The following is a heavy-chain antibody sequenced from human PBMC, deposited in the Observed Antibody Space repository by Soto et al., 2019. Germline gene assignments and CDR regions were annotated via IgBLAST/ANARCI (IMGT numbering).Heavy chain of an antibody. CDR2: ISSSSSTI. J-gene: IGHJ6*02. V-gene: IGHV3-48*02. Sequence: GGSLRLSCAASGFTFSSYSMNWVRQAPGKGLEWVSYISSSSSTIYYADSVKGRFTISRDNAKNSLYLQMNSLRDEDTAVYYCARVLRYSSSSFYYYGMDVWGQGTTVTVS. CDR1: GFTFSSYS. D-gene: IGHD6-6*01. CDR3: ARVLRYSSSSFYYYGMDV.